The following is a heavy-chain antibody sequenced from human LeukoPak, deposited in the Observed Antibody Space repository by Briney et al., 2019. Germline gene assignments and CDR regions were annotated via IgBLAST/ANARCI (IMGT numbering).Heavy chain of an antibody. CDR1: GCTFSSYA. D-gene: IGHD6-19*01. J-gene: IGHJ4*02. V-gene: IGHV1-69*04. CDR2: IIPIFGIA. CDR3: AREEEKVVAGPHFDY. Sequence: SVKVSCKASGCTFSSYAISWVRQAPGQGLEWKGRIIPIFGIANYAQKFQGRVTITADKSTSTAYMELSSLRSEDTAVYYCAREEEKVVAGPHFDYWGQGTLVTVSS.